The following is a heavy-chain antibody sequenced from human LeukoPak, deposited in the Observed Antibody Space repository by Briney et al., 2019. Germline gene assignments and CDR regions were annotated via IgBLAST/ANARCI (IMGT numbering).Heavy chain of an antibody. CDR1: GDSISTSNF. Sequence: ETLSLTCTVSGDSISTSNFYWGWVRQPPGKGLEWVSSISSSSSYIYYADSVKGRFTISRDNAKNSLYLQMNSLRAEDTAVYYCARVHCSSTSCSYYFDYWGQGTLVTVSS. J-gene: IGHJ4*02. CDR2: ISSSSSYI. V-gene: IGHV3-21*01. CDR3: ARVHCSSTSCSYYFDY. D-gene: IGHD2-2*01.